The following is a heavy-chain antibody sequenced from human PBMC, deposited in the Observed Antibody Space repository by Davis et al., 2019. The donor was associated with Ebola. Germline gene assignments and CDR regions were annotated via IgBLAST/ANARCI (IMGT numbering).Heavy chain of an antibody. J-gene: IGHJ3*02. V-gene: IGHV1-18*01. D-gene: IGHD3-9*01. Sequence: ASVKVSCKASGYTFTSYGISRVRQAPGQGLEWMGWISAYNGNTNYAQKLQGRVTMTTDTSTSTAYMELSSLRSEDTAVYYCARPQLTGYLGDAFDIWGQGTMVTVSS. CDR3: ARPQLTGYLGDAFDI. CDR1: GYTFTSYG. CDR2: ISAYNGNT.